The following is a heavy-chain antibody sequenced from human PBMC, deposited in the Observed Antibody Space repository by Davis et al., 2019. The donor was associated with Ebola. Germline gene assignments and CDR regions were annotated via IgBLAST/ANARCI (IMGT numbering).Heavy chain of an antibody. D-gene: IGHD4-17*01. V-gene: IGHV3-48*02. CDR2: ISSSGTTI. J-gene: IGHJ4*02. CDR1: GFTLSTYS. CDR3: ARDRTVSVDY. Sequence: GESLKISCAASGFTLSTYSMNWVRQAPGKGLEWASYISSSGTTIYYADSVKGRFTISRDSAKNSLYLQMNSLRDEDTAVYYCARDRTVSVDYWGQGTLVTVSS.